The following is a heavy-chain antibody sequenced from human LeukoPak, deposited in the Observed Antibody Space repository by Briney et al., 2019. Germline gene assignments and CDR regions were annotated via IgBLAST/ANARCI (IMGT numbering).Heavy chain of an antibody. Sequence: GESLRLSCAASGFTFSSYSMNWVRQAPGKGLEWVSSISSSSSYIYYADSVKGRFTISRDNSKNTLYLQMNSLRAEDTAVYYCAKDSVSGSYGPYNWFDPWGQGTLVTVSS. CDR2: ISSSSSYI. CDR1: GFTFSSYS. D-gene: IGHD5-18*01. J-gene: IGHJ5*02. CDR3: AKDSVSGSYGPYNWFDP. V-gene: IGHV3-21*01.